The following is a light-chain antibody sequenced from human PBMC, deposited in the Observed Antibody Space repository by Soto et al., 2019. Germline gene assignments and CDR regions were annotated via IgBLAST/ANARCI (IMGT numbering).Light chain of an antibody. CDR1: QSVSSN. CDR2: GAS. V-gene: IGKV3-15*01. J-gene: IGKJ1*01. Sequence: EIVMTQSPATLSVSPGERATLSCSASQSVSSNLAWYQQKPGQAPRLLIYGASTRATGIPARLSGSGSGTEFTLTISSLQAEDFAVYYCQQSNNWRETFGQGTKVEI. CDR3: QQSNNWRET.